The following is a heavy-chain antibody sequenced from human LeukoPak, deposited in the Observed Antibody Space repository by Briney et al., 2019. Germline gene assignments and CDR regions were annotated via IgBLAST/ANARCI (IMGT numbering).Heavy chain of an antibody. J-gene: IGHJ4*02. CDR2: ISGDGQYI. CDR1: GFIFSSYA. CDR3: ARDRLYGDYDSNFDF. Sequence: GGSLRLSCAASGFIFSSYAINWVRQAPGKGLEWVSSISGDGQYIFYTDSLKGRFTISRDNAKNSVYLQMDNLKVEDTALYYCARDRLYGDYDSNFDFWGQGTLVTVSS. V-gene: IGHV3-21*06. D-gene: IGHD4-17*01.